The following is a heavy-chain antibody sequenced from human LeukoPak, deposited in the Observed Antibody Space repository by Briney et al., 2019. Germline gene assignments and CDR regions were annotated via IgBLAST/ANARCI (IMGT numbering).Heavy chain of an antibody. J-gene: IGHJ4*02. Sequence: GASVKVSCKVSRYTLTELSMHWVRQAPGKGLEWMGGFDPEDGETIYAQKFQGRVTMTEDTSTDTAYMELSSLRSEDTAVYYCATGLTYDFWSGYQTFDYWGQGTLVTVSS. V-gene: IGHV1-24*01. CDR3: ATGLTYDFWSGYQTFDY. CDR1: RYTLTELS. D-gene: IGHD3-3*01. CDR2: FDPEDGET.